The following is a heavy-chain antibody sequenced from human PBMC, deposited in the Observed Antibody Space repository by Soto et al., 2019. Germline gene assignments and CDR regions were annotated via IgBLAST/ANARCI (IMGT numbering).Heavy chain of an antibody. D-gene: IGHD2-15*01. Sequence: GGSLRLSCAASGFTFSSYAMSWVRQATGKGLEWVSAISGSGGSTYYADSVKGRFTISRDNSKNTLYLQMNSLRAEDTAVYYCAKDLVSRNDFYCSGGSCYINWFDPWGQGTLVTVSS. V-gene: IGHV3-23*01. CDR2: ISGSGGST. CDR3: AKDLVSRNDFYCSGGSCYINWFDP. CDR1: GFTFSSYA. J-gene: IGHJ5*02.